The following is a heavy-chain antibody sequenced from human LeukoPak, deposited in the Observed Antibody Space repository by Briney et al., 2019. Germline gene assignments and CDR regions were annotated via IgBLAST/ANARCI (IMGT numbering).Heavy chain of an antibody. CDR1: GGSISSYY. D-gene: IGHD4-23*01. Sequence: SETLSLTCTVSGGSISSYYWSWIRQPPGKGLEWIGYIYYSGSTNYNPSLKSRVTISVDTSKNQFSLKLSSVTAADTAVYYCARCIRNYGGNWRAFDIWGQGTMVIVSS. CDR3: ARCIRNYGGNWRAFDI. CDR2: IYYSGST. V-gene: IGHV4-59*08. J-gene: IGHJ3*02.